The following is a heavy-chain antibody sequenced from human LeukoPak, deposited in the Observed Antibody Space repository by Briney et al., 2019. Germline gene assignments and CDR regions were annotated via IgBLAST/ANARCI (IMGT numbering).Heavy chain of an antibody. CDR1: GFTFSSYW. D-gene: IGHD5-18*01. Sequence: GGSLRLSCAASGFTFSSYWMSWVRQAPGKGLEWVASIKQDGREKYYVDSVKGRFTISRDNANNSLYLQMNSLRAEDTAVYYCARDESRLDTAMVGIDYWGQGTLVTVSS. CDR2: IKQDGREK. CDR3: ARDESRLDTAMVGIDY. J-gene: IGHJ4*02. V-gene: IGHV3-7*01.